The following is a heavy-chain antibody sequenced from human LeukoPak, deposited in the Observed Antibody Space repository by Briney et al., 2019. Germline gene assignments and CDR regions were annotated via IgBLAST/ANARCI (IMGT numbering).Heavy chain of an antibody. CDR3: ARVNRVRVPGGAGYYYYMEV. Sequence: SETLSLTCTVSGGSISSDYWSWNRQPPGRGLEWIGYIYYSGSTNYNPSLESRVTISVDTSKNQFSLKLSSVTAADTAVYYCARVNRVRVPGGAGYYYYMEVWGKGTTVTVSS. CDR2: IYYSGST. CDR1: GGSISSDY. D-gene: IGHD2-8*02. J-gene: IGHJ6*03. V-gene: IGHV4-59*01.